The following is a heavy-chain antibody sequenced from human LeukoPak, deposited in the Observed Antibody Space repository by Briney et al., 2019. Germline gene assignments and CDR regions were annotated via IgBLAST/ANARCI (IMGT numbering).Heavy chain of an antibody. D-gene: IGHD3-10*01. J-gene: IGHJ4*02. CDR3: AKGGDGSWFSATALHSDY. CDR1: GGSISRGGYE. V-gene: IGHV4-31*03. CDR2: IYYTGST. Sequence: PSQTLSLTCTVAGGSISRGGYEWSWIRQHPGKGLEWIGYIYYTGSTYYNPSVETRVTISVDTSTNQFSLKLSSVTAADTAVYYCAKGGDGSWFSATALHSDYWGQGTLVTVSS.